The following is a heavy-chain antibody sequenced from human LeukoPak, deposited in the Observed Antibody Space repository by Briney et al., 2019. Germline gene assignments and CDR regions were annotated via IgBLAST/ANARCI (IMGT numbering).Heavy chain of an antibody. CDR1: GFTFSSYS. CDR2: ISSSSSTI. J-gene: IGHJ4*02. Sequence: PGGSLRLSCAASGFTFSSYSMNWVRQAPGKGLEWVSYISSSSSTIYYADSVKGRFTISRDNAKNSLYLQMNSLRAEDTAVYYCARDQVGATAGEWGQGTLVTVSS. V-gene: IGHV3-48*04. D-gene: IGHD1-26*01. CDR3: ARDQVGATAGE.